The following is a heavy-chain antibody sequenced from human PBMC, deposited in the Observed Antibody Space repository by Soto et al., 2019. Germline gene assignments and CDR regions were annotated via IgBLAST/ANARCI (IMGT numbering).Heavy chain of an antibody. CDR3: ARLTGTSVLDTFDI. D-gene: IGHD1-20*01. V-gene: IGHV4-59*01. CDR1: GGSISDSY. CDR2: VSHTGST. J-gene: IGHJ3*02. Sequence: PSETLSLTCTVSGGSISDSYWSWIRQSSVNGLDWIGYVSHTGSTSDNPSLRGRVSISLDPSKNQFSLTLSSVTAADTAVYYCARLTGTSVLDTFDIWGRATKVTVSS.